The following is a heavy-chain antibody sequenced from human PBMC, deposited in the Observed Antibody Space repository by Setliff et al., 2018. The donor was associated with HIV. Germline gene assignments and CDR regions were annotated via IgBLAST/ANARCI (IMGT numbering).Heavy chain of an antibody. D-gene: IGHD4-17*01. CDR1: GVSIPTNY. CDR2: IYTIGGT. CDR3: AGYGDYPLPKLIY. Sequence: SETLSLTCNISGVSIPTNYWNWIRQPAGKGLEWIGRIYTIGGTNYNPALKSRVTMSIDTSKNQISLKLNSVTAADTAVYYCAGYGDYPLPKLIYWGQGTLVTVSS. J-gene: IGHJ4*02. V-gene: IGHV4-59*10.